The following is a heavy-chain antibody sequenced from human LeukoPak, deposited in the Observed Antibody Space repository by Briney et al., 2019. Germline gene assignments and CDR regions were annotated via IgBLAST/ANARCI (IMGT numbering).Heavy chain of an antibody. CDR3: ARHLRGYSYGPFDS. Sequence: PSETLSLTCTVSGGSISSYYWSWIRQPPGKGLEWIGYIYYSGSTKYIPSLTSRVTISVDTSKNQLSLKLTSVTAADTAVYYCARHLRGYSYGPFDSWGQGTLATVSS. CDR1: GGSISSYY. J-gene: IGHJ4*02. CDR2: IYYSGST. V-gene: IGHV4-59*08. D-gene: IGHD5-18*01.